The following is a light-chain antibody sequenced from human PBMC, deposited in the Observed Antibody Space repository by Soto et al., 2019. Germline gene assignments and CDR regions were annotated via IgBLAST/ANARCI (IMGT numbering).Light chain of an antibody. J-gene: IGKJ5*01. Sequence: EIFLTQSPGTLSLSPGEIATLFFSASQSLKKPFLAWYQQRPGQAPRLLIYGASSRATGIPDRFSGSGSGTDFTLTISRLEPEDFAVYYCQQYGSSPPITFGQGTRLEIK. CDR1: QSLKKPF. CDR3: QQYGSSPPIT. CDR2: GAS. V-gene: IGKV3-20*01.